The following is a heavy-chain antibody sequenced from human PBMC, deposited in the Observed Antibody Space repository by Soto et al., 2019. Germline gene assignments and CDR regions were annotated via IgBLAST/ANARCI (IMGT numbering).Heavy chain of an antibody. CDR1: GYTSSSYG. Sequence: ASVKVSCKALGYTSSSYGINWVRQAPGQGLEWMGWISVFNGDAKYAQKFQGRVAITKDPGTSTAHMELRSLRSDDAAVYFCATKDDHKDDQPYYYGMDVWGQGTTVTVSS. CDR2: ISVFNGDA. CDR3: ATKDDHKDDQPYYYGMDV. V-gene: IGHV1-18*01. D-gene: IGHD3-16*01. J-gene: IGHJ6*02.